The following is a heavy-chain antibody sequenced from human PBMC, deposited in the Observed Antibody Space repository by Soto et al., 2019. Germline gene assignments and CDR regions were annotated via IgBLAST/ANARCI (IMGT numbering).Heavy chain of an antibody. Sequence: EVQLVESGGGLVQPGGSLKLSCAASGFTFSASAMHWVRQASGKGLEWVGRIRRKANSSATAYAASVNGRFTISRDDSKNTAYVQLNSLKTEDADVYYCTTKQDWGQGTLVIVSS. J-gene: IGHJ4*02. D-gene: IGHD6-13*01. CDR2: IRRKANSSAT. CDR1: GFTFSASA. CDR3: TTKQD. V-gene: IGHV3-73*02.